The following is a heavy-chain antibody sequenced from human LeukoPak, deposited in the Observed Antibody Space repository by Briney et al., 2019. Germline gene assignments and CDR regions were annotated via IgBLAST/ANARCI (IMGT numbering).Heavy chain of an antibody. CDR2: INQDGREK. CDR3: AKGRDYGAY. CDR1: GFTFSSYW. Sequence: GGSLRLSCAASGFTFSSYWMTWVRQVPGKGLQWVANINQDGREKYHMDSMKGRLNISRDNTENSVFLQLTSLRPEDTGIYFCAKGRDYGAYWGQGTLVAVSS. V-gene: IGHV3-7*01. J-gene: IGHJ4*02.